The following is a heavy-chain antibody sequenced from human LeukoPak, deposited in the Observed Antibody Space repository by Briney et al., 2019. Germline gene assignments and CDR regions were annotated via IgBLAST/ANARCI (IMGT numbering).Heavy chain of an antibody. J-gene: IGHJ3*02. V-gene: IGHV3-11*05. Sequence: PGGSLRLSCAASGFTVGAYEMNWVRQAPGKGLEWVSYISSSSSYTNYADSVKGRFTISRDNAKNSLYLQMNSLRAEDTAVYYCARDPYSDSSLPGAFDIWGQGTMVTVSS. CDR2: ISSSSSYT. CDR3: ARDPYSDSSLPGAFDI. CDR1: GFTVGAYE. D-gene: IGHD3-22*01.